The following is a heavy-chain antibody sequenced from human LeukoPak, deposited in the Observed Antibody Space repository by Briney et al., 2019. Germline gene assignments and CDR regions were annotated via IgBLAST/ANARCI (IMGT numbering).Heavy chain of an antibody. Sequence: GGSNRLSCAASGFTFSSYWMHWVRQAPGKGLVWVSRINSDGSSTNYADSVKGRSTISRDNAKNTLYLQMNNLRDEDTAMYYCARDQSLYCSGGSCYQVQIDYWGQGTLVTVSS. V-gene: IGHV3-74*01. D-gene: IGHD2-15*01. CDR3: ARDQSLYCSGGSCYQVQIDY. CDR1: GFTFSSYW. CDR2: INSDGSST. J-gene: IGHJ4*02.